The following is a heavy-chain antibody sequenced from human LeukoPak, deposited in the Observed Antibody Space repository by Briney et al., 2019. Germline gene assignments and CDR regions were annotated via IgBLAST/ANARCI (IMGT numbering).Heavy chain of an antibody. Sequence: PGGSLRLSCVASGFPFNSYAMTWVRQAPGKGLEWVSYISSTSSTIHYADSVKGRFTISRDNAKNSLYLQMNSLRAEDTAVYYCARDSGYSYGYSWDFWGQGTLVTASS. D-gene: IGHD5-18*01. J-gene: IGHJ4*02. CDR3: ARDSGYSYGYSWDF. CDR1: GFPFNSYA. CDR2: ISSTSSTI. V-gene: IGHV3-48*04.